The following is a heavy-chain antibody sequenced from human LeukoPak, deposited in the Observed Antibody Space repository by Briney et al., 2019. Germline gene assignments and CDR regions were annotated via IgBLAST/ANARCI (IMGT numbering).Heavy chain of an antibody. J-gene: IGHJ6*03. D-gene: IGHD2-2*01. CDR1: GFTFSSYA. Sequence: PGGSLRLSCAASGFTFSSYAMSWDRQAPGKGLEWVSAISGSGGSTYYADSVKGWFTISRDNSKNTLYLQMNSLRAEDTAVYYCAKPPAGSYYYYYYMDVWGKGTTVTVSS. CDR3: AKPPAGSYYYYYYMDV. V-gene: IGHV3-23*01. CDR2: ISGSGGST.